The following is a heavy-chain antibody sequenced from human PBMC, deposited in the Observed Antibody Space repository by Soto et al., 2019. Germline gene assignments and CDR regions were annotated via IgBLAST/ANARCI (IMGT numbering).Heavy chain of an antibody. CDR2: MNPNSGNT. D-gene: IGHD4-4*01. Sequence: QVQLVQSGAEVKKPGASVKVSCKASGYTFTSYDINWVRQATGQGLEWMGWMNPNSGNTGYAQKSQGRVTKTRNTSISTAYMELSSLRSEDPAVYYCASELTVTKGYFDYRGQGTLVTVSS. V-gene: IGHV1-8*01. J-gene: IGHJ4*02. CDR3: ASELTVTKGYFDY. CDR1: GYTFTSYD.